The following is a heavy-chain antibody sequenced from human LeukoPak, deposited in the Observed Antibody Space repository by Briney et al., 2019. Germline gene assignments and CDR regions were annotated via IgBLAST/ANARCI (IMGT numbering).Heavy chain of an antibody. Sequence: ASVKVSCKASGYTFTGYYMHWVRQAPGQGLEWMGLINPNSGGTNYAQKFQGRVAMTRDTSISTAYMELSRLPSDETAVYYCARADYYDSSVDYWGQGTLVTVSS. V-gene: IGHV1-2*02. D-gene: IGHD3-22*01. J-gene: IGHJ4*02. CDR3: ARADYYDSSVDY. CDR2: INPNSGGT. CDR1: GYTFTGYY.